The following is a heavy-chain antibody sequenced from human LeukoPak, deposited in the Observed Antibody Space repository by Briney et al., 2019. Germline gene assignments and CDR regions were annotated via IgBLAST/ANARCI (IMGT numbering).Heavy chain of an antibody. CDR3: ARMVATYYYDSSGYSYFDY. CDR1: GGTFSSYA. D-gene: IGHD3-22*01. J-gene: IGHJ4*02. V-gene: IGHV1-69*01. Sequence: ASVKVSCKASGGTFSSYAISWVRQAPGQGLEWMGGIIPIFGTANYAQKFQGRVTITADESTSTAYMELSSLRSEDTAVFYWARMVATYYYDSSGYSYFDYWGQGTLVTVSS. CDR2: IIPIFGTA.